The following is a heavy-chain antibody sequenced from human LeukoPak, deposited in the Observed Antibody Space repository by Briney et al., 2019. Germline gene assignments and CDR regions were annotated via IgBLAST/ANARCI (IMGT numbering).Heavy chain of an antibody. Sequence: GGSLRLSCAASGFTFSNYWMSWVRQAPGKGLEWVANINLDGSEKYYVDSVKGRFTISRDNAKNSVHLQMNSLRVEDTAVYSCVRAVGAAGSHWGQGTLVTVSS. CDR1: GFTFSNYW. D-gene: IGHD3-10*01. V-gene: IGHV3-7*01. J-gene: IGHJ4*02. CDR3: VRAVGAAGSH. CDR2: INLDGSEK.